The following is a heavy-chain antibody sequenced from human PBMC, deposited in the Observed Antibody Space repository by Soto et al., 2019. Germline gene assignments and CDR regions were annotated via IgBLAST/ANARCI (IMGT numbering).Heavy chain of an antibody. CDR1: GFTFSSYA. J-gene: IGHJ6*03. V-gene: IGHV3-30*04. Sequence: GGSLRLSCAASGFTFSSYAMHWVRQAPGKGLEWVAVISYDGSNKYYADSEKGRFTISRDNSKNTLYLQMNSLRAEDTAVYYCARGVTESVYYYMDVWGKGTTVTVSS. CDR2: ISYDGSNK. CDR3: ARGVTESVYYYMDV. D-gene: IGHD4-4*01.